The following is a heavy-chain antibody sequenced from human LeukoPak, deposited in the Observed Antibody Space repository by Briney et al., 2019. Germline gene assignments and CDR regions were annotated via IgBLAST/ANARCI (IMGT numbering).Heavy chain of an antibody. CDR2: IYTSGST. CDR3: ASSPTTYYDFWSGYSGENLFDP. CDR1: GGSISSYY. Sequence: SSETLSLTCTVSGGSISSYYWSWIRQPPGKGLEWIGYIYTSGSTNYNPSLKSRVTISVDTSKNQFSLKLSSVTAADTAVYYCASSPTTYYDFWSGYSGENLFDPWGQGTLVTVSS. D-gene: IGHD3-3*01. J-gene: IGHJ5*02. V-gene: IGHV4-4*09.